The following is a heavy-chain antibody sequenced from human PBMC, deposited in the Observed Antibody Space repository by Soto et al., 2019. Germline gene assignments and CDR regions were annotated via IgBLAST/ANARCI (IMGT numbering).Heavy chain of an antibody. CDR2: IYYSGST. Sequence: PSETLSLTCTVSGGSVSSGDYYWSWIRQPPGKGLEWIGYIYYSGSTYYNPSLKSRVTISVDTSKNQFSLKLSSVTAADTAVYYGARGTHSQTWSDPGGHATLDT. CDR1: GGSVSSGDYY. CDR3: ARGTHSQTWSDP. V-gene: IGHV4-30-4*01. J-gene: IGHJ5*02. D-gene: IGHD1-1*01.